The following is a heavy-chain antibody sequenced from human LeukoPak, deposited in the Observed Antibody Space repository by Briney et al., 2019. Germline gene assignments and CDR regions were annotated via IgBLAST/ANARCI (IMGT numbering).Heavy chain of an antibody. CDR2: INHSGSP. CDR1: GGSFNGYF. V-gene: IGHV4-34*01. Sequence: SETLSLTCAVYGGSFNGYFWSWIRQPPGKGLEWIGEINHSGSPNYNPSLKSRVTISVDTSKNQFSLKLSSVTAADTAVYYCARVRLAARGYFDYWGQGTLVTVSS. D-gene: IGHD6-6*01. CDR3: ARVRLAARGYFDY. J-gene: IGHJ4*02.